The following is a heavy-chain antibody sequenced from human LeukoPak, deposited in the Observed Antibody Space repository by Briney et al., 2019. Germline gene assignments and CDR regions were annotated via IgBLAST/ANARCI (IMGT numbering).Heavy chain of an antibody. CDR1: GGSISSYY. CDR2: IYYSGST. Sequence: ETLSLTCTVSGGSISSYYWSWIRQPPGKGLEWIGYIYYSGSTNYNPSLKSRVTISVDTSKNQFSLKLSSVTAADTAVYYCARGVWGHDAFDIWGQGTMVTVSS. V-gene: IGHV4-59*01. D-gene: IGHD7-27*01. CDR3: ARGVWGHDAFDI. J-gene: IGHJ3*02.